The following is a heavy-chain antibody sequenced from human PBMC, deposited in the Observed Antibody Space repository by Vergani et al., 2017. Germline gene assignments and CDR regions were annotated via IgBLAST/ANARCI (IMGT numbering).Heavy chain of an antibody. Sequence: QVQLQESGPGLVKPSQTLSLTCTVSGGSISSGSYYWSWIRQPAGKGLEWIGRIYTSESTNYNPALKSRVTISVDTSKNQFSLKLRSVTAADTAVYYCARDISSGWPYDYYGMDVWVQGTTVTVSS. CDR1: GGSISSGSYY. J-gene: IGHJ6*02. V-gene: IGHV4-61*02. CDR2: IYTSEST. CDR3: ARDISSGWPYDYYGMDV. D-gene: IGHD6-19*01.